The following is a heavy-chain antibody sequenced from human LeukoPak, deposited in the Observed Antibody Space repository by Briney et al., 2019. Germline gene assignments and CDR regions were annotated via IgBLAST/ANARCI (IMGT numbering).Heavy chain of an antibody. CDR1: GFTFSSYG. CDR3: AKEGPSGYGAFDY. D-gene: IGHD5-12*01. CDR2: IRYDGSNK. Sequence: GGSLRLSCAASGFTFSSYGMHWVRQAPGKGLEWVAFIRYDGSNKYYADSVKGRFTISRDNSKNTLYLQMNSLRAEDTAVYYCAKEGPSGYGAFDYWGQGTLVTVSS. V-gene: IGHV3-30*02. J-gene: IGHJ4*02.